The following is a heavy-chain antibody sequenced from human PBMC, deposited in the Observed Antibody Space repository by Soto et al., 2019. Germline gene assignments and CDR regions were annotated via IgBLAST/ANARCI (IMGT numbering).Heavy chain of an antibody. Sequence: QVQLVQSGAEVKKPGASVKVSCEASGYSFTSYDINWVRQAPGQGLEWMGWMNPNSGDTGYAQKFQGRVTMTMNPSINTAYMELTILKSEDTAVYYCARARTTLSTNDYWGQETLVTVTS. V-gene: IGHV1-8*01. J-gene: IGHJ4*02. D-gene: IGHD2-2*01. CDR1: GYSFTSYD. CDR3: ARARTTLSTNDY. CDR2: MNPNSGDT.